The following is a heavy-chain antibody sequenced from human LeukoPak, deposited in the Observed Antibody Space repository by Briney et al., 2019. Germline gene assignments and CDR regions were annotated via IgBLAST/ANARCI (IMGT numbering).Heavy chain of an antibody. CDR1: GYSFPYYW. CDR2: VYPGGSET. Sequence: GESLKISCKGSGYSFPYYWIGWVRQMPGKGLQWMGSVYPGGSETRYSPSFQGQITISADKSTRTAYLQWNRLKDSDAAMYYCVRFNEALTGLPPLKLSIDHWGQGSLVTVSS. D-gene: IGHD7-27*01. J-gene: IGHJ4*02. V-gene: IGHV5-51*01. CDR3: VRFNEALTGLPPLKLSIDH.